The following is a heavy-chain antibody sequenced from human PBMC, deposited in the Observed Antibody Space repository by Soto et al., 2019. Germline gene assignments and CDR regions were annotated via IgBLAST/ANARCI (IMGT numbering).Heavy chain of an antibody. V-gene: IGHV3-23*01. J-gene: IGHJ4*02. CDR3: TKDGMYYYGSASLWYRDY. CDR1: GFTFSDYA. CDR2: ISGSGDRT. D-gene: IGHD3-10*01. Sequence: EVQLLQSGGDLVQPGGSLRLSCAASGFTFSDYAMSWVRQAPGKGLEWVSAISGSGDRTYYADSVKGRFTISRDSSENRLYLNMNRMTGEETAIYYFTKDGMYYYGSASLWYRDYWGQGTLVTVSS.